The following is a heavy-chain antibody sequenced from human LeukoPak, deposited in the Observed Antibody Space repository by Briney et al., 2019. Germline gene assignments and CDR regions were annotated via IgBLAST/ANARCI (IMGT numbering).Heavy chain of an antibody. V-gene: IGHV3-23*01. D-gene: IGHD5-18*01. CDR2: ISGSGGST. Sequence: PGGSLRLSCAASGFTFSSYAMSWVRQAPGKGLEWVSAISGSGGSTYYADSVKGRFTISRDNSKNTLYPQMNSLRAEDTAVYYCAKASGGYSYGPHDYWGQGTLVTVSS. CDR1: GFTFSSYA. CDR3: AKASGGYSYGPHDY. J-gene: IGHJ4*02.